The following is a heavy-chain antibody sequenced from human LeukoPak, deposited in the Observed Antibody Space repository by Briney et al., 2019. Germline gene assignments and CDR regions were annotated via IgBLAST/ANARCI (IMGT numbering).Heavy chain of an antibody. Sequence: GGSLRLSCGASGFTVSSNYMSWVRQARGKGLEWVSVIYSGGSTYYADSVKGQFTIPTDNSQNTLYLQMNSLRAEDTAVYYCACYYDSMDVWGQGTTVTVSS. CDR1: GFTVSSNY. J-gene: IGHJ6*02. V-gene: IGHV3-53*01. CDR2: IYSGGST. CDR3: ACYYDSMDV. D-gene: IGHD3-22*01.